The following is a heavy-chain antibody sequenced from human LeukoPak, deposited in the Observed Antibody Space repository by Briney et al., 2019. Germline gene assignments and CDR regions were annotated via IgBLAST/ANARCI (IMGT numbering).Heavy chain of an antibody. J-gene: IGHJ4*02. CDR3: ARAGFSRGSDY. Sequence: ETLSLTCTVSGGSISSYYWSWIRQPPGKGLEWIGYIYYSGSTNYNPSLKSRVTISVDTSKNQFSLKLSSVTAADTAVYYCARAGFSRGSDYWGQGTLVTVSS. D-gene: IGHD3-10*01. V-gene: IGHV4-59*01. CDR2: IYYSGST. CDR1: GGSISSYY.